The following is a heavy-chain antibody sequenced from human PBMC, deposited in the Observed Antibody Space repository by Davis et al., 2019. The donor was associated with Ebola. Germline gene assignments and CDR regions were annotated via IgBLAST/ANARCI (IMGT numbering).Heavy chain of an antibody. CDR3: AREHKTGTSYYFDY. CDR1: SGSISRYY. CDR2: IYYSGST. D-gene: IGHD1-7*01. Sequence: PSETLSLTCTVSSGSISRYYWSWIRQPPGKGLEWIGYIYYSGSTNYNPSLKSRVTISVDTSKNQFSLKLSSVTAADTAVYYCAREHKTGTSYYFDYWGQGTLVTVSS. V-gene: IGHV4-59*01. J-gene: IGHJ4*02.